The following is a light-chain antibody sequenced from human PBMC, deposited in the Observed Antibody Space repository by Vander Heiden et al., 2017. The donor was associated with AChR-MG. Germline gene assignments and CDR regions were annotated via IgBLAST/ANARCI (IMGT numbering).Light chain of an antibody. J-gene: IGLJ1*01. Sequence: QSALTQPASVSGSPGHSITISCTGTSSDVGGYNYVSWYQQHPGKAHKLMIYDVSNRPAGVSNGFSGSKSGNTASLTISGLQAEDEADYYCSSYTSSSTYVFGTGTKVTVL. V-gene: IGLV2-14*03. CDR2: DVS. CDR1: SSDVGGYNY. CDR3: SSYTSSSTYV.